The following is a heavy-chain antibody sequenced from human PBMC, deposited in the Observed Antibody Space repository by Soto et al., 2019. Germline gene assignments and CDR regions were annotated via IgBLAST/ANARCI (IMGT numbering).Heavy chain of an antibody. V-gene: IGHV1-18*04. CDR2: ISAYNGNT. D-gene: IGHD4-17*01. Sequence: GASVKVSCKASGYTFTSYGISWVRQAPGQGLEWMGWISAYNGNTNYAQKLQGRVTMTTDTSTSTAYMELRSLRSDDTAVYYCARDLRMTTVVTPGYWGQGTLVTVSS. CDR3: ARDLRMTTVVTPGY. CDR1: GYTFTSYG. J-gene: IGHJ4*02.